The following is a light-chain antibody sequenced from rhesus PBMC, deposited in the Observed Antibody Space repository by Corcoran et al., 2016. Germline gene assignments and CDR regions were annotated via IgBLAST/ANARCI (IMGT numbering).Light chain of an antibody. V-gene: IGKV1-22*01. CDR1: QSISRW. J-gene: IGKJ3*01. Sequence: DIQMTQSPSSLSASVGDTVTITCRASQSISRWLDWYQQKPGKAPKLLIYKASSFKSGVPSRFSGSGSGTDFTLTISSLQPEDFATYYCLQYSRSPFTFGPGTKLDIK. CDR2: KAS. CDR3: LQYSRSPFT.